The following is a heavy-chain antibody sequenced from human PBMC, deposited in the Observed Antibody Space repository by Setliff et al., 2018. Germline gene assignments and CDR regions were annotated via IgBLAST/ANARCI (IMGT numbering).Heavy chain of an antibody. CDR3: ARDEQQLQGENYFDY. J-gene: IGHJ4*02. CDR2: ISSSSSYI. Sequence: PGGSLRLSCAASGFTFSSYSMNWVRQAPGKGLEWVSSISSSSSYIYYADSVKGRFTISRDNAKNSLYLQMNSLRAEDTAVYYRARDEQQLQGENYFDYWGQGTLVTVSS. D-gene: IGHD6-13*01. CDR1: GFTFSSYS. V-gene: IGHV3-21*01.